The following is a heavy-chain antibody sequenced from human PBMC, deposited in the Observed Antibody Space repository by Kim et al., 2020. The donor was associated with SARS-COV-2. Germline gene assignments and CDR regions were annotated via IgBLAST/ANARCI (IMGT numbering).Heavy chain of an antibody. CDR2: INAGNGNT. D-gene: IGHD6-19*01. J-gene: IGHJ6*02. V-gene: IGHV1-3*01. CDR1: GYTFTSYA. Sequence: ASVKVSCKASGYTFTSYAMHWVRQAPGQRLEWMGWINAGNGNTKYSQKFQGRVTITRDTSASTAYMELSSLRSEDTAVYYCATATPGYSSGWYNPPYYGMDVWGQGTTVTVSS. CDR3: ATATPGYSSGWYNPPYYGMDV.